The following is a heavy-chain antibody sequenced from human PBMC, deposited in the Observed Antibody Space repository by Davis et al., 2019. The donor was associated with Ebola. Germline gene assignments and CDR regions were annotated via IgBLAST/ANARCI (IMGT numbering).Heavy chain of an antibody. CDR1: VITFSSYA. Sequence: GGSLRLSCTDSVITFSSYAMTWVRQAPGKGLEWVSSISSDSDYIYYADSAKGRFTISRDNAKNSLYLQMNSLRAEDTAVYYCARKIDYWGQGTLVTVSS. V-gene: IGHV3-21*01. CDR2: ISSDSDYI. CDR3: ARKIDY. J-gene: IGHJ4*02.